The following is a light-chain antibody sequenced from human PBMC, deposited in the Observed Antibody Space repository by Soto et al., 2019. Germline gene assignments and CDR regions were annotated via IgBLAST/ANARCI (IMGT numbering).Light chain of an antibody. Sequence: IVMTQSPATLSVSPGEGVTLSCRASQSVDNNLAWYQQKPGQAPRLLIYGASTRATGIPGTSSGSGSGTEFTLTISSLQSEDFAVYYCQQYNNWPRTFGQGTKVDIK. CDR1: QSVDNN. J-gene: IGKJ1*01. CDR3: QQYNNWPRT. CDR2: GAS. V-gene: IGKV3-15*01.